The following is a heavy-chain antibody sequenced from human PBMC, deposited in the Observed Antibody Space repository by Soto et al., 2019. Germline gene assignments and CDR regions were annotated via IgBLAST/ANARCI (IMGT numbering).Heavy chain of an antibody. CDR2: INHSGST. CDR3: ARLCYDFWSGSSYYYYYGMDV. V-gene: IGHV4-34*01. CDR1: GGSFSGYY. J-gene: IGHJ6*02. Sequence: SETLSLTCAVYGGSFSGYYWSWIRQPPGKGLEWIGEINHSGSTNHNPSLKSRVTISVETSKNQFSLKLSSVTAADTAVYYCARLCYDFWSGSSYYYYYGMDVWGQGTTVS. D-gene: IGHD3-3*01.